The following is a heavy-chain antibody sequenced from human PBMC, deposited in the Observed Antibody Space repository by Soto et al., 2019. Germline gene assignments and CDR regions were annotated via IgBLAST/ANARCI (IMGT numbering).Heavy chain of an antibody. CDR2: ISYDGSNK. D-gene: IGHD3-10*01. V-gene: IGHV3-30-3*01. J-gene: IGHJ4*02. CDR1: GFTFSSYA. CDR3: ARGLLLWFGVLDY. Sequence: QVQLVESGGGVVQPGRSLRLSCAASGFTFSSYAMHWVRQAPGKGREWVAVISYDGSNKYYADSVKGRFTISRDNSKNTLYLQMNSLRAEDTAVYYCARGLLLWFGVLDYWGQGTLVTVSS.